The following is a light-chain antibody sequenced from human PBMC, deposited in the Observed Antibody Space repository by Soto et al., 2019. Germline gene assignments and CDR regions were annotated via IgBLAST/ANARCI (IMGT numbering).Light chain of an antibody. CDR1: QSISSW. V-gene: IGKV1-5*01. CDR2: DAS. Sequence: DIQMTQSPSTLSASVGDRVTITCRASQSISSWLAWYQQKPGKAPKLLIYDASSLGSGVPSRFRVSVSGTQFPLTIRSRQPDEFATYYYQQYNSYPSVAFGQGPKVEI. CDR3: QQYNSYPSVA. J-gene: IGKJ1*01.